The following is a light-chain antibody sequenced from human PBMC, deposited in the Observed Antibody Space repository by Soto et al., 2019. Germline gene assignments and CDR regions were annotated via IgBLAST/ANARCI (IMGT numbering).Light chain of an antibody. V-gene: IGKV3-20*01. CDR1: QSVTNNY. Sequence: EIVLTQSPGTLSLSPGERATLSCRASQSVTNNYLAWYQQKPGQAPRLLIYDASNRATGIPDRFSGSGSGPDFTLTISRLEPEDFAMYYCQQYGSLITFGGGTKVEIK. J-gene: IGKJ4*01. CDR3: QQYGSLIT. CDR2: DAS.